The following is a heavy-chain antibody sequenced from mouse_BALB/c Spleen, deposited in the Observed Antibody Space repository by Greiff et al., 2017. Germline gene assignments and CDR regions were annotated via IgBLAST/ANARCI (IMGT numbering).Heavy chain of an antibody. Sequence: VHVKQSGAELVRSGASVKLSCTASGFNIKDYYMHWVKQRPEQGLEWIGWIDPENGDTEYAPKFQGKATMTADTSSNTAYLQLSSLTSEDTAVYYCNPNWENYWGQGTTLTVSS. D-gene: IGHD4-1*01. CDR3: NPNWENY. CDR1: GFNIKDYY. V-gene: IGHV14-4*02. J-gene: IGHJ2*01. CDR2: IDPENGDT.